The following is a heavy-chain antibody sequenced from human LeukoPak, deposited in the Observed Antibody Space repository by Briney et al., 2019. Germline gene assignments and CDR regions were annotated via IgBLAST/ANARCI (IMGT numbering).Heavy chain of an antibody. Sequence: GGSLRLSCAASVFTFRSYWMSWVRQAPGKGLEWVANINRDGSEKYYVDSVKGRFSISRHNAKNSLYLQVNSLRAEDTALYYCARNGDFVDYWGQGTAVSVSS. CDR1: VFTFRSYW. J-gene: IGHJ4*02. CDR2: INRDGSEK. V-gene: IGHV3-7*05. CDR3: ARNGDFVDY. D-gene: IGHD4-17*01.